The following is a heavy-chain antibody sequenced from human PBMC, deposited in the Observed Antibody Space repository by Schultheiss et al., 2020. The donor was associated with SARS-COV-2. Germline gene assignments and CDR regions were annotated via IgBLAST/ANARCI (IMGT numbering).Heavy chain of an antibody. D-gene: IGHD3-10*01. Sequence: GESLKISCKGSGYSFTSYWIGWVRQMPGKGLEWMGIIYPGDSDTRYSPSFQGQVTISADRSISTAYLQWSSLKASDTAMYYCARRYHHYGSGTSAFDIWGQGTMVTVSS. CDR3: ARRYHHYGSGTSAFDI. V-gene: IGHV5-51*01. J-gene: IGHJ3*02. CDR2: IYPGDSDT. CDR1: GYSFTSYW.